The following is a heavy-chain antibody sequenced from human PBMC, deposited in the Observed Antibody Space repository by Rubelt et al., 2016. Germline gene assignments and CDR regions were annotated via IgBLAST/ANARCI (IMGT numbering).Heavy chain of an antibody. CDR3: ARDLNLGSGWHEYFQH. J-gene: IGHJ1*01. D-gene: IGHD6-19*01. CDR2: ISSSSSTI. CDR1: GFTFSSYA. V-gene: IGHV3-48*02. Sequence: EVQLLESGGGLVQPGGSLRLSCAASGFTFSSYAMSWVRQAPGKGLEWVSYISSSSSTIYYADSVKGRLTSSRDNAKNSLYLQMNSLRDEDTAVYYCARDLNLGSGWHEYFQHWGQGTLVTVSS.